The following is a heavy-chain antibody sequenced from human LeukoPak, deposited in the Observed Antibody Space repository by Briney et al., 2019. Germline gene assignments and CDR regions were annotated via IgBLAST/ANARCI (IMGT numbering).Heavy chain of an antibody. CDR2: ISSSSSYI. J-gene: IGHJ4*02. Sequence: NPGGSLRLSCAASGFTFSSYSMNWVRQAPGKGLEWVSSISSSSSYIYYADSVKGRFTISRDNAKNSLYLQMNSLRAEDTAVYYCARAHYYGSGSYYTEGAIDYWGQGTLVTVSS. CDR1: GFTFSSYS. D-gene: IGHD3-10*01. CDR3: ARAHYYGSGSYYTEGAIDY. V-gene: IGHV3-21*01.